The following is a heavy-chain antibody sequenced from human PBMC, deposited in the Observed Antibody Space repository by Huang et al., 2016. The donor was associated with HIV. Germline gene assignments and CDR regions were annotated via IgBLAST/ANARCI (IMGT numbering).Heavy chain of an antibody. V-gene: IGHV3-30*18. D-gene: IGHD2-15*01. CDR1: GFTFNNFG. CDR2: ISYDGSNG. Sequence: QVQLVESGGGVVQTGRSLRLSCVASGFTFNNFGMHWVGQAPGKGLEWVAFISYDGSNGRYSEAVKGRFTISRDNPMDTLYLQMNSLRPDDTAVYYCAKESRWYSDLDNWGQGTLVTVSS. CDR3: AKESRWYSDLDN. J-gene: IGHJ4*02.